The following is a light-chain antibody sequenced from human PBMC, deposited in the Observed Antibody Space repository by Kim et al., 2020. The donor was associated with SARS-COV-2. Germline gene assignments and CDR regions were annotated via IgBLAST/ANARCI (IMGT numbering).Light chain of an antibody. V-gene: IGKV1-17*03. J-gene: IGKJ4*01. CDR3: LQHNSYPLT. Sequence: SASLGDRITSTCRASQDVSSYLAWFQQKPGKVPQRLIYGASSRQSGVPSRFSGRGSGTEFTLTISGLQPEDFATYYCLQHNSYPLTFGGGTKLEI. CDR2: GAS. CDR1: QDVSSY.